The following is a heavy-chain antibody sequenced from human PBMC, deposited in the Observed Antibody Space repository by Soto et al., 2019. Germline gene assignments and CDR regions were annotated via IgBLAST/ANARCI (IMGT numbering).Heavy chain of an antibody. CDR1: GGSISSYH. D-gene: IGHD1-7*01. Sequence: SETLSLTCTVSGGSISSYHWSWIRQSAGKGLEWIGRIYTSGNTHYNPSLKSRVTVSIDTSKNQFFLTGNSVTAADPAVYYCARESGDNWDYEAYWGQGTPVTVSS. CDR3: ARESGDNWDYEAY. CDR2: IYTSGNT. J-gene: IGHJ4*02. V-gene: IGHV4-4*07.